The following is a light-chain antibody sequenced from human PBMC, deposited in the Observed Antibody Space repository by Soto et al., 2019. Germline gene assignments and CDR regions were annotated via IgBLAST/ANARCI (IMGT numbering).Light chain of an antibody. Sequence: DIQMTQSPSSLSASVGDRVTITCRASQSITTYLNWYQHKPGKAPKLLICAASSLPSGVPSRFSGSGSGTEFTLTISSPQPEDSATYYCQQGSSTPFTFGPGTKVDIK. CDR3: QQGSSTPFT. V-gene: IGKV1-39*01. CDR1: QSITTY. CDR2: AAS. J-gene: IGKJ3*01.